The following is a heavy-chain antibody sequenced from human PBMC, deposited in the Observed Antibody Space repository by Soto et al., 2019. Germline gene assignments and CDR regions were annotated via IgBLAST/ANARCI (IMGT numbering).Heavy chain of an antibody. CDR2: VYHTGNS. V-gene: IGHV4-30-4*01. CDR3: ARVRSGYDKYYFDY. J-gene: IGHJ4*02. D-gene: IGHD5-12*01. CDR1: GGSITSDDYV. Sequence: SETLSLTCTVSGGSITSDDYVWSWIRQPPGKGLEWIGFVYHTGNSYYNPSLTSRLSISSDRSKNQFSLSLSSVTDADTAVYYCARVRSGYDKYYFDYWGQGILVTVSS.